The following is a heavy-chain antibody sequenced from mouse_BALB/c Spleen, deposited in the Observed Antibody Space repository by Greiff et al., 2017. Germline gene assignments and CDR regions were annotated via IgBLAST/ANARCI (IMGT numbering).Heavy chain of an antibody. CDR3: ARRITTGRFAY. D-gene: IGHD1-1*01. V-gene: IGHV1-9*01. J-gene: IGHJ3*01. Sequence: VQLQQSGAELMKPGASVKISCKATGYTFSSYWIAWVKQRPGHGLEWIGEILPGSGSTNYNEKFKGKATFTADTSSNTAYMQLSSLTSEDSAVYYCARRITTGRFAYWGQGTLVTVSA. CDR1: GYTFSSYW. CDR2: ILPGSGST.